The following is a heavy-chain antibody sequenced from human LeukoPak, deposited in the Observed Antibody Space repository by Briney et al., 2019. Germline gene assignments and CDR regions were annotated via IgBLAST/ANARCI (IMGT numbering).Heavy chain of an antibody. CDR2: ISSSSSYI. J-gene: IGHJ3*02. V-gene: IGHV3-21*04. CDR3: AKGIGNDSSGSDAFDI. D-gene: IGHD3-22*01. CDR1: GFTFSSYS. Sequence: GGSLRLSCAASGFTFSSYSMNWVRQAPGKGLEWVSSISSSSSYIYYADSVKGRFTISRDNSKNTLYLQMNSLRAEDTAVYYCAKGIGNDSSGSDAFDIWGQGTMVTVSS.